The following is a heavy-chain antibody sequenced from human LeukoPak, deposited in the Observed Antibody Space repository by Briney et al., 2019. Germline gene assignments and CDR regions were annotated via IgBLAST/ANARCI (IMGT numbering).Heavy chain of an antibody. CDR3: ARKTYYDFWSGPTADYYYGMDV. D-gene: IGHD3-3*01. V-gene: IGHV1-18*01. J-gene: IGHJ6*02. Sequence: ASVKVSCKASGYTFTSYGISWVRQAPGQGLEWMGWISAYNGSTNYAQKLQGRVTMTTDTSTSTAYMELRSLRSDDTAVYYCARKTYYDFWSGPTADYYYGMDVWGQGTTVTVSS. CDR2: ISAYNGST. CDR1: GYTFTSYG.